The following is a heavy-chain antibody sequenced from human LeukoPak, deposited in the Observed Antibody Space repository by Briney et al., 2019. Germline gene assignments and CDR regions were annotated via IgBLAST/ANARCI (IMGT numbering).Heavy chain of an antibody. CDR3: ARDLFLSGIPAAGVFDY. J-gene: IGHJ4*02. V-gene: IGHV3-7*01. CDR2: IRQDGSDK. CDR1: GFTFSNYW. Sequence: GGSLRLSCAASGFTFSNYWMSWVRQAPWKGLEWVANIRQDGSDKYYMESVKGRFTISRDNANSSLYLQMNSLRAEDTAVYYCARDLFLSGIPAAGVFDYWGQGTLVTVSS. D-gene: IGHD6-25*01.